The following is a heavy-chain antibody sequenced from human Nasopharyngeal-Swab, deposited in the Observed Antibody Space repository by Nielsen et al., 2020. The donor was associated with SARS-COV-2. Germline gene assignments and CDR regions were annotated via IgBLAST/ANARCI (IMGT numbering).Heavy chain of an antibody. CDR2: IYYSGST. CDR3: AREGGYCSGGSCYYTDAFDI. D-gene: IGHD2-15*01. Sequence: GSLRLSCTVSGGSISSYYWSWIRQPPGKGLEWIGYIYYSGSTNYNPSLKSRVTISVDTSKNQFSLKLSSVTAADTAVYYCAREGGYCSGGSCYYTDAFDIWGQGTMVTVSS. CDR1: GGSISSYY. V-gene: IGHV4-59*01. J-gene: IGHJ3*02.